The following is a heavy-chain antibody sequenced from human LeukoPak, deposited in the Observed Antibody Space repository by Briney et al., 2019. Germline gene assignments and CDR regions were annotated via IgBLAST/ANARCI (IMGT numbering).Heavy chain of an antibody. CDR2: IYYSGST. J-gene: IGHJ4*02. V-gene: IGHV4-59*01. CDR1: GGSISSYY. D-gene: IGHD3-9*01. Sequence: SETLSLTCTVSGGSISSYYWSWVRQPPGKGLEGIGYIYYSGSTNYNPSLKSRVTISVDTSKNQFSLKLSSVTAADTAVYYCARGYYDILTGYYTDYWGQGTLVTVSS. CDR3: ARGYYDILTGYYTDY.